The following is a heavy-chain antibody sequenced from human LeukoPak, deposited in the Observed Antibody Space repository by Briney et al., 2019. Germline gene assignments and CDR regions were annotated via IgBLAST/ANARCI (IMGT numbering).Heavy chain of an antibody. CDR1: GGSISSYY. V-gene: IGHV4-59*01. D-gene: IGHD3-10*01. Sequence: PSETLSLTCTVSGGSISSYYWSWIRQPPGKGLEWIGYIYYSGSTNYNPSLKSRVTISVDTSKNQFSLKLSSVTAADTAVYYCARDRGDGITMVRGDRRKHYFDYWGQGTLVTVSS. J-gene: IGHJ4*02. CDR3: ARDRGDGITMVRGDRRKHYFDY. CDR2: IYYSGST.